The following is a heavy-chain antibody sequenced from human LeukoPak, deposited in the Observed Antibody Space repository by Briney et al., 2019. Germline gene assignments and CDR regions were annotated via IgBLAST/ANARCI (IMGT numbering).Heavy chain of an antibody. J-gene: IGHJ4*02. V-gene: IGHV4-61*02. CDR3: ARDRRDGYNLYYFDL. Sequence: SETLSLTCTVSGGSIYSGSYYWSWIRQPAGKGLEWIGRIYTSGSTNYNPSLKSRFTISVDTSKTQFSLKLSSVTAADTAVYYCARDRRDGYNLYYFDLWGQGTLVTVSS. CDR1: GGSIYSGSYY. D-gene: IGHD5-24*01. CDR2: IYTSGST.